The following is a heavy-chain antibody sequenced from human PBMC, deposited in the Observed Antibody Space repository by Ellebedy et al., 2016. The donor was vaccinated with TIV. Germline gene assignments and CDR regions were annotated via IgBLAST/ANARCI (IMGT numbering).Heavy chain of an antibody. V-gene: IGHV4-4*02. CDR3: ARILTAYYNQYYDGMGV. CDR2: LFHTGRT. CDR1: GASISSNNW. D-gene: IGHD3-9*01. Sequence: GSLRLSXAVSGASISSNNWWNWVRQPPGNGLEWIGDLFHTGRTNYNPSLKSRVTISVEKSKNQFSLVLRSVTAADTAIYYCARILTAYYNQYYDGMGVWGQGTTVTVSS. J-gene: IGHJ6*02.